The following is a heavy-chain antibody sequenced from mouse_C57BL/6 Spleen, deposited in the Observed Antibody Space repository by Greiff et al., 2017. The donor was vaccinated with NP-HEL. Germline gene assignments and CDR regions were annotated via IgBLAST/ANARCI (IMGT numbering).Heavy chain of an antibody. Sequence: VQLQQSGPELVKPGASVKISCKASGYAFSSSWMNWVKQRPGKGLEWIGRIYPGDGDTNYNGKFKGKATLTADKSSSTAYMQLSSLTSEDSAVYFCANYYGSSYDWYFDVWGTGTTVTVSS. CDR1: GYAFSSSW. CDR3: ANYYGSSYDWYFDV. CDR2: IYPGDGDT. V-gene: IGHV1-82*01. J-gene: IGHJ1*03. D-gene: IGHD1-1*01.